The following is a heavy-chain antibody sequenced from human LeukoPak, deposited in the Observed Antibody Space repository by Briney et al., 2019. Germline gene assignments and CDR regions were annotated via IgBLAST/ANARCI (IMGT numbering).Heavy chain of an antibody. CDR3: ARDVDTAMVRDY. J-gene: IGHJ4*02. V-gene: IGHV1-2*02. D-gene: IGHD5-18*01. Sequence: ASVKVSCKASGYTFTGYHMHWVRQAPGQGLEWMGWINPNSGGTNYAQKFQGRVTMTRDTSISTAYMELSRLRSDDTAVYYCARDVDTAMVRDYWGQGTLVTVSS. CDR1: GYTFTGYH. CDR2: INPNSGGT.